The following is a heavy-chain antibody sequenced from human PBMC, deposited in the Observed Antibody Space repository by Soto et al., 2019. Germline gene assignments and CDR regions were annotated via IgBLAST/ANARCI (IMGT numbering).Heavy chain of an antibody. CDR2: IYPSGSP. Sequence: SETLSLTCAVSGGSTSSGGYSWSWFRQPRGKGLAWIGYIYPSGSPYYNPSLKSRVTISVDRSKNQFSLKLSSVTAADTAVYYCARVPDRWGQGTLVTVSS. CDR1: GGSTSSGGYS. CDR3: ARVPDR. J-gene: IGHJ5*02. V-gene: IGHV4-30-2*01. D-gene: IGHD2-2*01.